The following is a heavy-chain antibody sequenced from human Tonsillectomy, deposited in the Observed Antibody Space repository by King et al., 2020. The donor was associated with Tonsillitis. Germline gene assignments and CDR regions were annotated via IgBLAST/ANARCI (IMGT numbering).Heavy chain of an antibody. CDR2: IYYSGII. Sequence: VQLQESGPGLVKPSETLSLTCTVSGGSISSYYWSWIRQPPGKGLEWIGYIYYSGIINYNPSLKIRVSISVDTSKNQFSLKLSSVTAADTAVYYCARHGRGGYSYGPYYYYMDVWGKGTTVTVSS. CDR3: ARHGRGGYSYGPYYYYMDV. CDR1: GGSISSYY. J-gene: IGHJ6*03. V-gene: IGHV4-59*08. D-gene: IGHD5-18*01.